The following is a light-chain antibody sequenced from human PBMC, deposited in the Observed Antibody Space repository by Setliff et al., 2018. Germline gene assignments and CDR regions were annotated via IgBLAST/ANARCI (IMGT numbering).Light chain of an antibody. CDR3: QQYDDLPLT. CDR1: QDISNH. Sequence: DIQMTQSPSSLSASVGDRVTITCQASQDISNHLSWYQQQPGKAPKLLTHGASNLETGVPSRFSGSGSGTDFTFTISSLQPEDFATYYCQQYDDLPLTFGGGTKVDIK. J-gene: IGKJ4*01. V-gene: IGKV1-33*01. CDR2: GAS.